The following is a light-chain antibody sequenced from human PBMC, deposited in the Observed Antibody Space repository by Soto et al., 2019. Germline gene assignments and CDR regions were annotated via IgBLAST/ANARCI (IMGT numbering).Light chain of an antibody. J-gene: IGLJ1*01. CDR2: DNN. V-gene: IGLV1-51*01. Sequence: QSVLTQPPSVSAAPGQKVTISCSGSNSNFGTNHVSWYQQLPGTAPKLLIYDNNNRPSGIPDRFSGPRSGTSATLDITGLQTGDEAEYYCGTWDSSLSVGYVFGTGTKVTVL. CDR3: GTWDSSLSVGYV. CDR1: NSNFGTNH.